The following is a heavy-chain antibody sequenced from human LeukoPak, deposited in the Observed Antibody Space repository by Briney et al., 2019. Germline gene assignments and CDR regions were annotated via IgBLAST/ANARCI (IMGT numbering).Heavy chain of an antibody. D-gene: IGHD1-26*01. CDR3: AREIDTYSGSYFNY. CDR1: GYPFSGYY. CDR2: INPNSGGT. V-gene: IGHV1-2*02. Sequence: ASVKVSCKASGYPFSGYYMHWVRQAPGQGLEWLGWINPNSGGTNYAQKFQDRVTMTRDASVRTAYMELTSLTSDDTAVYYCAREIDTYSGSYFNYWGQGTLVTVSS. J-gene: IGHJ4*02.